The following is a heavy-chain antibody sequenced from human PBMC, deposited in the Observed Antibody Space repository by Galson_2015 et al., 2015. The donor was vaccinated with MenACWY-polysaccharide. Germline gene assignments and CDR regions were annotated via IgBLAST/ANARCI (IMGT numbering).Heavy chain of an antibody. J-gene: IGHJ4*02. CDR1: GFNFSIYV. CDR3: VKGGWADN. CDR2: ISSGSDTA. D-gene: IGHD1-26*01. Sequence: SLRLSCAASGFNFSIYVMTWVRQAPGKGLEWVSAISSGSDTAYYTDSVKGRFTISRDNSKDTVHLQMDSLRAEDTAVYYCVKGGWADNWCQGTLVTVSS. V-gene: IGHV3-23*01.